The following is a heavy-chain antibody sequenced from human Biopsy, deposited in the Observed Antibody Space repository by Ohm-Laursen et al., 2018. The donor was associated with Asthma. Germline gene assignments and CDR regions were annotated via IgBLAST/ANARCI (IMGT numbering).Heavy chain of an antibody. CDR1: GYSLTDLS. CDR3: ASDFPKDYVRYNFQF. V-gene: IGHV1-24*01. CDR2: HDHEVGGT. D-gene: IGHD4-17*01. J-gene: IGHJ4*02. Sequence: VASVKVSCKISGYSLTDLSMHWVRQAPGQGLEWMGGHDHEVGGTVNARRFQGRVNMTEDTSTDTAYTELSSLSSDDTAVYYCASDFPKDYVRYNFQFWGQGTLVTVSS.